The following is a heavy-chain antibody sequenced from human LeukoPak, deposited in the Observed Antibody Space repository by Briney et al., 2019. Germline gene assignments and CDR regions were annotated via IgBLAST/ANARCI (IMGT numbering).Heavy chain of an antibody. J-gene: IGHJ4*02. CDR1: GFTLSGYG. D-gene: IGHD5-24*01. CDR2: ISSSSSTI. Sequence: GRSLRLSCAASGFTLSGYGMHWVRQAPGRGLEWVSYISSSSSTIYYADSVKGRFTISRDNAKNSLYLQMNSLRAEDTAVYYCARDRGDGYNHQWGQGTLVTVSS. CDR3: ARDRGDGYNHQ. V-gene: IGHV3-48*04.